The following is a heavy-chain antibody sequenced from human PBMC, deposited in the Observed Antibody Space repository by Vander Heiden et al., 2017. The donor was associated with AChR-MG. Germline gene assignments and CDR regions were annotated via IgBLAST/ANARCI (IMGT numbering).Heavy chain of an antibody. CDR3: TRIAVAGNIFDY. D-gene: IGHD6-19*01. Sequence: EVQLVESGGGLVQPGRSLRLSCTASGFTFGDYAMSWVRQAPGKGLEWVGFIRSKAYGGTTEYAASVKGRFTISRDDSKSIAYLQMKSLKTEDTAVYYCTRIAVAGNIFDYWGQGTLVTVSS. V-gene: IGHV3-49*04. CDR1: GFTFGDYA. CDR2: IRSKAYGGTT. J-gene: IGHJ4*02.